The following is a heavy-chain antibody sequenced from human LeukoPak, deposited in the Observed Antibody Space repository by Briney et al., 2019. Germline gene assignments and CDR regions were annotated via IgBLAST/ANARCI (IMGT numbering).Heavy chain of an antibody. CDR1: GFTFSSYG. CDR2: IRYDGSNK. V-gene: IGHV3-30*02. CDR3: AKGGGYGDYVSFDY. J-gene: IGHJ4*02. Sequence: PGGSLRLSCAASGFTFSSYGMHWVRQAPGKGLEWVAFIRYDGSNKYYADSVKGRFTISRDNSKNTLYLQMNSLRAEDTAVYYCAKGGGYGDYVSFDYWGQGTLVTVSS. D-gene: IGHD4-17*01.